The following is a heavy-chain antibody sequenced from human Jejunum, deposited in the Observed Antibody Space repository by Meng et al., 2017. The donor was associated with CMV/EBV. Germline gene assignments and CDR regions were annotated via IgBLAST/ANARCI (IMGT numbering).Heavy chain of an antibody. V-gene: IGHV3-15*07. Sequence: CAASGFDFSYAWMNWVRRAPGKGLEWVGHIKSNTYGGTTDYAAPVKGRFTISRDDSKNTLYLQMNSLKTEDTAVYYCTTVGPYSRSVYWGQGTLVTVSS. CDR2: IKSNTYGGTT. D-gene: IGHD1-14*01. CDR3: TTVGPYSRSVY. CDR1: GFDFSYAW. J-gene: IGHJ4*02.